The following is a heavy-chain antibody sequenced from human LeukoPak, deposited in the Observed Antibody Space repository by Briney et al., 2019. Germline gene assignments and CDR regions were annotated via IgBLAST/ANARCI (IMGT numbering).Heavy chain of an antibody. D-gene: IGHD3-22*01. J-gene: IGHJ4*02. Sequence: ASVKVSCKVSGYTLTELSMHWVRQAPGKGLEWMGGFDPEDGETIYAQKFQGRVTMTEDTSTDTVYMELSSLRSEDTAVYYCAPRSHYYDSSGYYYAFDYWGQGTLVTVSS. CDR1: GYTLTELS. CDR3: APRSHYYDSSGYYYAFDY. V-gene: IGHV1-24*01. CDR2: FDPEDGET.